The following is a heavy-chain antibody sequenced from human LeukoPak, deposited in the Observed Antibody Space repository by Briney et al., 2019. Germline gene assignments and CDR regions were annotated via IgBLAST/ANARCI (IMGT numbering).Heavy chain of an antibody. J-gene: IGHJ4*02. CDR2: IKQDGSEK. CDR3: ASRDGYNSPDY. CDR1: GFTFSSYW. D-gene: IGHD5-24*01. Sequence: PGGSLRLSCAASGFTFSSYWMSWVRQAPGKGLEWVANIKQDGSEKYYADSVKGRFTISRDNSKNTLYLQMNSLRAEDTAVYYCASRDGYNSPDYWGQGTLVTVSS. V-gene: IGHV3-7*01.